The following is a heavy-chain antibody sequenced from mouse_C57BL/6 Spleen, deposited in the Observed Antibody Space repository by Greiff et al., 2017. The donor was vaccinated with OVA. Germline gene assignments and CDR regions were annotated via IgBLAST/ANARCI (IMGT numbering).Heavy chain of an antibody. CDR3: ARRRYYDLYYAMDY. Sequence: QVQLKQPGAELVKPGASVKLSCTASGYTFTSYWMHWVKQRPGRGLEWIGRIDPNSGGTKYNEKFKSKATLTVDKPSSTAYMQLSSLTSEDSAVYDSARRRYYDLYYAMDYWGQGTSVTVSS. V-gene: IGHV1-72*01. CDR2: IDPNSGGT. J-gene: IGHJ4*01. CDR1: GYTFTSYW. D-gene: IGHD2-4*01.